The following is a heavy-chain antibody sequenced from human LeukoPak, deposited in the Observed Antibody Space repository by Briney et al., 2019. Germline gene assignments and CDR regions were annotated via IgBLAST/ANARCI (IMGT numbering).Heavy chain of an antibody. D-gene: IGHD3-10*01. CDR2: INHSGST. Sequence: PSETLSLTCAVYGGSFSGYYWSWIRQPPGKGLEWIGEINHSGSTNYNPSLKSRVTISVDTSKNQFSLKLSSVTAADTAMYYCARGWVYGSGSYHFDYWGQGTLVIVSS. J-gene: IGHJ4*02. CDR3: ARGWVYGSGSYHFDY. V-gene: IGHV4-34*01. CDR1: GGSFSGYY.